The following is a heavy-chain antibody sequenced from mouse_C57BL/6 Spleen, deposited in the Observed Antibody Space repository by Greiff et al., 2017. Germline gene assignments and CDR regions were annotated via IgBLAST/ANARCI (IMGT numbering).Heavy chain of an antibody. Sequence: QVQLQQSGAELVKPGASVKISCTASGYAFSSYWMNWVKQRPGKGLEWIGTIYPGDGDTNYNGKFKGKATLTADKSYSTAYMQLSILTSEDAAVYCCAIDGSYYFDYWGQGTTLTVSS. J-gene: IGHJ2*01. V-gene: IGHV1-80*01. CDR2: IYPGDGDT. CDR1: GYAFSSYW. D-gene: IGHD1-1*01. CDR3: AIDGSYYFDY.